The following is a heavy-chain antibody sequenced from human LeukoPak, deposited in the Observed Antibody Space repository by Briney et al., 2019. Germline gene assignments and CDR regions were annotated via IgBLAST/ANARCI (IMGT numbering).Heavy chain of an antibody. V-gene: IGHV4-30-4*01. Sequence: PSETLSLTCTVSGGSISSGDYYWGWIRQPPGKGLEWFGYIYCSGSTYYNPSLKSRVTISVDTSKNQFTLKLSSVTAADTAVYYCASSPYDFWSGYYFWFDPWGQGALVTVSP. CDR3: ASSPYDFWSGYYFWFDP. J-gene: IGHJ5*02. D-gene: IGHD3-3*01. CDR1: GGSISSGDYY. CDR2: IYCSGST.